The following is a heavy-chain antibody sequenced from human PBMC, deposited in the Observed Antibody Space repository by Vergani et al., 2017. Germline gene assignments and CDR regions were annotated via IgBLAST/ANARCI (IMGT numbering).Heavy chain of an antibody. CDR2: ISPDGDIT. CDR1: GFAFDRYW. J-gene: IGHJ4*02. V-gene: IGHV3-74*01. Sequence: EAQLVESGGGLVQPGGSLRLSCAVSGFAFDRYWMHWVRQTPEKGLVWVSRISPDGDITLNADSVKGRFTISRDNARTTLYLQMTNLRAEDTAVYYCLTGTTEPYWGQGTLVTVSS. CDR3: LTGTTEPY. D-gene: IGHD4-17*01.